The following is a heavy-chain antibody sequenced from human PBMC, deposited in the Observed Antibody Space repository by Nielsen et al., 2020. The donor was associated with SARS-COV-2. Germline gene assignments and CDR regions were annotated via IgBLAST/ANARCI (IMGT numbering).Heavy chain of an antibody. Sequence: GGSLRLSCAASGFTFSSYAMSWVRQAPGKGLEWVSAISGSGGSTYYADSVKGRFTISRDNSKNSLYLQMNSLRAEDTAVYYCARAAAAGTGSSYYYYYYGMDVWGQGTTVTVSS. CDR3: ARAAAAGTGSSYYYYYYGMDV. D-gene: IGHD6-13*01. J-gene: IGHJ6*02. CDR2: ISGSGGST. V-gene: IGHV3-23*01. CDR1: GFTFSSYA.